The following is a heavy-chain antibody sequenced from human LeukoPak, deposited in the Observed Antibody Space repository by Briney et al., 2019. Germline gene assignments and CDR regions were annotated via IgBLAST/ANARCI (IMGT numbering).Heavy chain of an antibody. CDR3: ARLLESMASPFH. J-gene: IGHJ4*02. D-gene: IGHD3-3*01. CDR2: IYPGDSDT. Sequence: GESLKISCKGSGSRFTIYWIGWVRQMPGKGLEWVGIIYPGDSDTKYGPSFQGRVTISTDKSINTPYLQMNSLKASDTAVYYYARLLESMASPFHWGQGTLVTVSS. V-gene: IGHV5-51*01. CDR1: GSRFTIYW.